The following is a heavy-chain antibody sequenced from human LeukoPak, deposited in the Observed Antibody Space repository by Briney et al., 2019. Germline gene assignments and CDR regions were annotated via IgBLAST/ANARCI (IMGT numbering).Heavy chain of an antibody. CDR2: IYYSGST. J-gene: IGHJ6*02. V-gene: IGHV4-39*01. CDR1: GGSISSSNW. CDR3: ATRGIPRYYYGMDV. D-gene: IGHD3-16*01. Sequence: SETLSLTCAVSGGSISSSNWWSWVRQPPGKGLEWIGSIYYSGSTYYNPSLKSRVTISVDTSKNQFSLKLSSVTAADTAVYYCATRGIPRYYYGMDVRGQGTTVTVSS.